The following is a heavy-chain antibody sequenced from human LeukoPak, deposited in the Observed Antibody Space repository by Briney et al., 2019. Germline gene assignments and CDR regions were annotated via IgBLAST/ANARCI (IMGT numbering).Heavy chain of an antibody. CDR1: GGSISSSSYY. V-gene: IGHV4-39*01. Sequence: SETLSLTCTVSGGSISSSSYYWGWIRQPPGKGLEWIGSIYYSGSTYYNPSLKSRVTISVDTSKNQFSLKLSSVTAADTAVYYCARARGVVKDKWFDPWGQGTLVTVSS. CDR2: IYYSGST. CDR3: ARARGVVKDKWFDP. J-gene: IGHJ5*02. D-gene: IGHD3-10*01.